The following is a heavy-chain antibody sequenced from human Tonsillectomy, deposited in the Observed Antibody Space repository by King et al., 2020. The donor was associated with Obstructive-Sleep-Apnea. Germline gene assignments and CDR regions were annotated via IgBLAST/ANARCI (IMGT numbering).Heavy chain of an antibody. CDR2: ITSGHSLI. Sequence: VQLVESGGGSVKPGGSLRLSCSASGFIFSDYFMSWVRQAPGKGLEWISYITSGHSLIYYADSVRGRFTISRDNAKNSLYLQMNSLRAEDTAVYYCARSLPYYYHSRNHPDYWGQGTLVIVSS. J-gene: IGHJ4*02. CDR1: GFIFSDYF. V-gene: IGHV3-11*01. D-gene: IGHD3-22*01. CDR3: ARSLPYYYHSRNHPDY.